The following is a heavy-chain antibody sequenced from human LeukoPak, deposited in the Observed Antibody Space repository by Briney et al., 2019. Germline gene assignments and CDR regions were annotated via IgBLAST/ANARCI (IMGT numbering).Heavy chain of an antibody. D-gene: IGHD1-26*01. Sequence: GRSLRLSCAGSGFTFSSYGMHWVRQAPGKGLEWVAVISYDGSNKYYADSVKGRFTISRDNSKNTLYLQMNSLRAEDTAVYYCAKDKWELPRNYFDYWGQGTLVTVSS. CDR2: ISYDGSNK. CDR1: GFTFSSYG. CDR3: AKDKWELPRNYFDY. V-gene: IGHV3-30*18. J-gene: IGHJ4*02.